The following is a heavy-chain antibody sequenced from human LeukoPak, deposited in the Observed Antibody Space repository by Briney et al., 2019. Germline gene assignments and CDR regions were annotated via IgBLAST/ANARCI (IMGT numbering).Heavy chain of an antibody. CDR1: GGSISSYY. D-gene: IGHD4-17*01. V-gene: IGHV4-4*07. Sequence: SETLSLTCTVSGGSISSYYWSWIRQPAGKGLKWIGRIYTSGSTNYNPSLKSRVTMSVDTSKNQFSLKLSSVTAADTAVYYCASTTAATFDYWGQGTLVTVSS. J-gene: IGHJ4*02. CDR3: ASTTAATFDY. CDR2: IYTSGST.